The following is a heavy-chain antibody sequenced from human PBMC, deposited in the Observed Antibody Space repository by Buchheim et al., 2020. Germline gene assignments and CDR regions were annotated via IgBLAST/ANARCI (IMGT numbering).Heavy chain of an antibody. J-gene: IGHJ4*02. Sequence: EVQLLEFGGGLVQPGGSLRLSCAASGFTFNNYAMSWVRQAPGKRLEWVSTISGTDGHTYYADSVKGRFTISRDNSKNTLYVQMNSLRAEDTAVYHCAKGSHGGGPGGYSSGWFDYWGQGTL. D-gene: IGHD6-19*01. CDR3: AKGSHGGGPGGYSSGWFDY. CDR2: ISGTDGHT. CDR1: GFTFNNYA. V-gene: IGHV3-23*01.